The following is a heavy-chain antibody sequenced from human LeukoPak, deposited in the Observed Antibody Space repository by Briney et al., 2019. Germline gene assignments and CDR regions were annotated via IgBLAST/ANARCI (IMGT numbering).Heavy chain of an antibody. CDR2: ISAYNGNT. CDR3: ARADYDSSGYYRSFDY. Sequence: GASVKVSCKASGYTFSSYGIRWVRQAPGQGLEWMGWISAYNGNTNYAQRLQGRVTMTTDTSTSTAYMELRSLRSDDTAVYYCARADYDSSGYYRSFDYWGQGTLVTVSS. CDR1: GYTFSSYG. D-gene: IGHD3-22*01. J-gene: IGHJ4*02. V-gene: IGHV1-18*01.